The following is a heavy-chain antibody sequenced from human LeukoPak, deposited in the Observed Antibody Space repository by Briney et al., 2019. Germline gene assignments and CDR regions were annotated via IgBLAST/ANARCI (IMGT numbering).Heavy chain of an antibody. Sequence: GGSLRLSCAAPEFSANNLYMTWVGQAPGKGLNGVSVIYSGDRTYYADSVKGRFTISRDTSKNTVYLQMNSLRPEETAVYYCARDGEYSYGYGFDYWGQGTLVTVSS. J-gene: IGHJ4*02. D-gene: IGHD5-18*01. CDR2: IYSGDRT. CDR3: ARDGEYSYGYGFDY. CDR1: EFSANNLY. V-gene: IGHV3-66*01.